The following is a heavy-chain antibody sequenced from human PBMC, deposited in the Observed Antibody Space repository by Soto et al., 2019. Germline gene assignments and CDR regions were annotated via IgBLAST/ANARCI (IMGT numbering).Heavy chain of an antibody. V-gene: IGHV1-2*06. CDR3: AREVTYGGGSFSLGL. J-gene: IGHJ4*02. CDR1: GYFFTSHY. CDR2: INPNNGDT. D-gene: IGHD3-10*01. Sequence: ASVKVSCKTSGYFFTSHYIHWVRLAPGRGLEWMGRINPNNGDTNSPQKFQGRVTMTSDTSISTAYMEMSGLRSDDTALYYCAREVTYGGGSFSLGLWGQGTLVTVS.